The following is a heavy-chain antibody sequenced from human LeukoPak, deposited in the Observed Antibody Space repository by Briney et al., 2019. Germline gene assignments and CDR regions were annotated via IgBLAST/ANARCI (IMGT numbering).Heavy chain of an antibody. Sequence: PSETLSLTCAVYGGSFSGYYWSWIRQPPGKGLEWIGEINHSGSTNYNPSLKSRVTISVDTSKNQFSLKLSSVTAADTAVYYCARGGGKLMVAAAVYFDYWGQGTLVTVSS. CDR3: ARGGGKLMVAAAVYFDY. CDR1: GGSFSGYY. J-gene: IGHJ4*02. V-gene: IGHV4-34*01. CDR2: INHSGST. D-gene: IGHD2-15*01.